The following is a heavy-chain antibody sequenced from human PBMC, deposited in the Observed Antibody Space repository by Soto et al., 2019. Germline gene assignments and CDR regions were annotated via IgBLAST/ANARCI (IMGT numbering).Heavy chain of an antibody. CDR2: LNGGTGQT. Sequence: QVQVVQSGAEVKKPGASVKVSCKASGYTFSTYAINWVRQAPGQSLEWMGWLNGGTGQTRYSQRFQDRVTITRDTSASTAYMEVSSLRPEDTAVYYCARGKGMEENYYYYGMDIWGQVTTVTVSS. D-gene: IGHD1-1*01. CDR3: ARGKGMEENYYYYGMDI. J-gene: IGHJ6*02. V-gene: IGHV1-3*01. CDR1: GYTFSTYA.